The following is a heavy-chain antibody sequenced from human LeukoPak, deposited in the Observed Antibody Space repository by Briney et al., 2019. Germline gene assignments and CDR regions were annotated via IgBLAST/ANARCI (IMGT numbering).Heavy chain of an antibody. CDR2: IKSKTDGGTT. CDR3: TTDPLYCRSISCYEVSAFDI. Sequence: GGSLRLSCAASGFTFSNAWMSWVRQAPGKGLEWVGRIKSKTDGGTTDYAAPVKGRFTISRDDSKNTLYLQMNSLKTEDTAVYYCTTDPLYCRSISCYEVSAFDIWGQGTMVTVSS. V-gene: IGHV3-15*01. D-gene: IGHD2-2*01. J-gene: IGHJ3*02. CDR1: GFTFSNAW.